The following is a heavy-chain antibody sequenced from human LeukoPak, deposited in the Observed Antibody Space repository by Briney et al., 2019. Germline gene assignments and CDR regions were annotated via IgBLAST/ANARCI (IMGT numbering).Heavy chain of an antibody. CDR2: IYHSGST. CDR3: ARVTSEVGAIYRFYYYYYMDV. CDR1: GGSISSSSYY. Sequence: SETLSLTCTVSGGSISSSSYYWGWIRQPPGKGLEWIGSIYHSGSTYYNPSLKSRVTISVDTSKNQFSLKLSSVTAADTAVYYCARVTSEVGAIYRFYYYYYMDVWGKGTTVTVSS. V-gene: IGHV4-39*07. D-gene: IGHD1-26*01. J-gene: IGHJ6*03.